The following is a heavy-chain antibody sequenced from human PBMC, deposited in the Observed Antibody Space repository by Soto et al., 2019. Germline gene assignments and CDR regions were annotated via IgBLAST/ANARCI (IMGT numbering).Heavy chain of an antibody. Sequence: QVQLVESGGGVVRPGRSLRLSCAASGFTFSSYGMHWVRQAPGKGLEWVAVIWYDGSNKYYADSVKGRFTISRDNSMNTLYLQINSVRSEDTAVYYCAREYSGGWPYDYWGQGTLVIVSS. J-gene: IGHJ4*02. D-gene: IGHD6-19*01. V-gene: IGHV3-33*01. CDR1: GFTFSSYG. CDR3: AREYSGGWPYDY. CDR2: IWYDGSNK.